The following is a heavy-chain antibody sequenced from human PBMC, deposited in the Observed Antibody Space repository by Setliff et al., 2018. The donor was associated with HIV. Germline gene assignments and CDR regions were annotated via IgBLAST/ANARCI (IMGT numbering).Heavy chain of an antibody. D-gene: IGHD4-17*01. CDR3: AKGAGFYGDHTFDY. CDR2: IYSTGST. V-gene: IGHV4-59*11. Sequence: SETLSLTCTVSGASISSHYWSWIRQSPGKELEWIGYIYSTGSTNYNPSLQSRVTISMDVSKNEFSLKVTPVTAADTAVYYCAKGAGFYGDHTFDYWGQGNLVTVSS. CDR1: GASISSHY. J-gene: IGHJ4*02.